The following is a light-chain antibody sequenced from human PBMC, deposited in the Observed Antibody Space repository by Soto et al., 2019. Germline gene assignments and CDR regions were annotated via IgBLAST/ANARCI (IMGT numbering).Light chain of an antibody. J-gene: IGKJ1*01. V-gene: IGKV3-15*01. Sequence: EIVMTQSPGTLSVSPGERATLSCRASQSVGGNLAWYQQKPGQAPRLLIYGPSTRATGIPARFSGSGSGTEFTLTISSLQSEDFVVYYCQQYNNWPRTFGQGTKVEVK. CDR3: QQYNNWPRT. CDR2: GPS. CDR1: QSVGGN.